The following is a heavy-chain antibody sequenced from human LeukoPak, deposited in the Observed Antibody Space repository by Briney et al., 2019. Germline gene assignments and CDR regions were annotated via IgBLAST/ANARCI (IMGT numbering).Heavy chain of an antibody. CDR2: ISYSGST. CDR3: ARLTPYSGSPLGDY. Sequence: PSETLSLTCTVSGGSISSYYWSWIRQPPGKGLEWIGTISYSGSTYYNPSLKTRVTISVDTSKNQFSLKLTSVTAADTAMYYCARLTPYSGSPLGDYWGQGTLVTVSS. V-gene: IGHV4-59*04. J-gene: IGHJ4*02. D-gene: IGHD1-26*01. CDR1: GGSISSYY.